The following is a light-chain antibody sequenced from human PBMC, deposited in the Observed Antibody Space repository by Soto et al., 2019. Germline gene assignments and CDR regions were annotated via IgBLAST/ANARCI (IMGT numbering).Light chain of an antibody. V-gene: IGLV2-14*01. CDR1: SSDVGGYNY. Sequence: QSVLTQPASVSGSPGQSITISCTGTSSDVGGYNYVSWYQQHPDNAPKLMIYEVTNRPSGISNRFSGSKSGNTASLTISGLQAEDEADYYCSSYTISNSYVFGTGTKLTVL. CDR2: EVT. CDR3: SSYTISNSYV. J-gene: IGLJ1*01.